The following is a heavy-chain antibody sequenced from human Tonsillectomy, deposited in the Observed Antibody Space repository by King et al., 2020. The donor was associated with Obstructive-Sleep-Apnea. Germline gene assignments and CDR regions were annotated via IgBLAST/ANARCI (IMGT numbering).Heavy chain of an antibody. CDR3: AGERAAGTNWFDP. D-gene: IGHD6-13*01. CDR2: IHYSVRT. V-gene: IGHV4-39*07. CDR1: GGSISSSSYY. J-gene: IGHJ5*02. Sequence: LQLQESGPGLVKPSDTLSLTCTVSGGSISSSSYYWGWIRQPPGKGLEWIGSIHYSVRTYYNPSLTSRVTISVDTSKNQFSHQFSLKLSSVTAADTAVYYCAGERAAGTNWFDPWGQGTLVTVSS.